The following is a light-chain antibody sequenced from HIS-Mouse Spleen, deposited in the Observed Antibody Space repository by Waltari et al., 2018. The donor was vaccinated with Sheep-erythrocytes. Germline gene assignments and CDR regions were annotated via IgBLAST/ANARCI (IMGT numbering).Light chain of an antibody. CDR1: SSDVGGYNY. CDR2: DVS. V-gene: IGLV2-11*01. J-gene: IGLJ3*02. Sequence: QSALTQPRSVSGSPGQSVTISCTGTSSDVGGYNYVSWYQQHPGKAPKLMIYDVSKRPPGVPDRFSGSKSGNTASLTISGLQAEDEADYYCCSYAGSYTWVFGGRTKLTVL. CDR3: CSYAGSYTWV.